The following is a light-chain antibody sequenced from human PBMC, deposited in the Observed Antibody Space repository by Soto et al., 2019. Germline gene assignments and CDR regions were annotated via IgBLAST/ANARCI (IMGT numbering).Light chain of an antibody. V-gene: IGLV2-14*01. CDR1: SSDLGGYNY. Sequence: QSALTQPASVSGSPGQSITISCTGTSSDLGGYNYVSWYQHHPGKAPKLIIYEVSNRPSGVSNRFSGSKSGNTASLTISGLQAEDETDYYCSSYTTSNIWVFGGGTKVTVL. J-gene: IGLJ3*02. CDR3: SSYTTSNIWV. CDR2: EVS.